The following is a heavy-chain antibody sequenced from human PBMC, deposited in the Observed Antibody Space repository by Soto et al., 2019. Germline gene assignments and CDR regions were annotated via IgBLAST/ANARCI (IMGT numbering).Heavy chain of an antibody. CDR1: GYTFTNYY. V-gene: IGHV1-46*01. D-gene: IGHD3-10*01. CDR2: INCGGGGT. Sequence: QVQLVQSGAEVKKPGASVRVSCKASGYTFTNYYMHWVRQAPGQGLEWVGIINCGGGGTNYAQKFQGRVIMTRDTSTNTVYMDLSSLRSEDTAVYYCVREFSGGYFDYWGQGIQVTVST. J-gene: IGHJ4*02. CDR3: VREFSGGYFDY.